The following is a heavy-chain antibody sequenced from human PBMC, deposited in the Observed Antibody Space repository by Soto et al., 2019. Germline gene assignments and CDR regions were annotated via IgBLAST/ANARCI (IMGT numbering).Heavy chain of an antibody. Sequence: ASVKVSCTVSGYTLTELSMHWVRQAPGKGLEWMGGFDPEDGETIYAQKFQGRVTMTEDTSTDTAYMELSSLRSEDTAVYYCATATTVTRPFDYWGQGTLVTVSS. V-gene: IGHV1-24*01. CDR3: ATATTVTRPFDY. CDR2: FDPEDGET. D-gene: IGHD4-4*01. J-gene: IGHJ4*02. CDR1: GYTLTELS.